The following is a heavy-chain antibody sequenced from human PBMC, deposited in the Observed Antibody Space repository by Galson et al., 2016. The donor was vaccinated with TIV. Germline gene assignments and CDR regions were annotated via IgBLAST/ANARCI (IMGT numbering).Heavy chain of an antibody. D-gene: IGHD3-16*01. J-gene: IGHJ6*03. CDR1: GFTFDDYA. CDR2: ISWDGGNR. V-gene: IGHV3-43D*04. Sequence: SLRLSCAVSGFTFDDYAMHWVRQAPGKGLEWVSLISWDGGNRFYADSVKGRFNISRDNSKNSLYLQMNSLRDEDSALYYCANDIGGGNYYDYYMDVRGKGTTITVSS. CDR3: ANDIGGGNYYDYYMDV.